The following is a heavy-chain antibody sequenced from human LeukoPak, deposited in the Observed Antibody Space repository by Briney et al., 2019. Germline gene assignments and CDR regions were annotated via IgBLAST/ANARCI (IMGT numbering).Heavy chain of an antibody. CDR2: ISGTGGST. Sequence: QPGGSLIHSCAASGFTFSSYAMSWVRQAPGKGLEWVSAISGTGGSTYYADSVKGRFTISRDNSKNTLYLQMNSLRAEDTGVYNCAKKAGDYYYYYYMAVWNKETTVTVSS. CDR3: AKKAGDYYYYYYMAV. J-gene: IGHJ6*03. V-gene: IGHV3-23*01. CDR1: GFTFSSYA. D-gene: IGHD6-19*01.